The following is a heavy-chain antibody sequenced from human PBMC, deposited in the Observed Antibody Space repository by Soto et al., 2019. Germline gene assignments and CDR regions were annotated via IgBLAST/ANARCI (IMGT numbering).Heavy chain of an antibody. Sequence: ASGKVSCKASGYTFTSYDINWVRQATGQGLEWMGWMNPNSGNTGYAQKFQGRVTMTRNTSISTAYMELSSLRSEDTAVYYCARGSILTYDFWSGSREFDYWGQATLVTVSS. CDR2: MNPNSGNT. D-gene: IGHD3-3*01. V-gene: IGHV1-8*01. CDR3: ARGSILTYDFWSGSREFDY. J-gene: IGHJ4*02. CDR1: GYTFTSYD.